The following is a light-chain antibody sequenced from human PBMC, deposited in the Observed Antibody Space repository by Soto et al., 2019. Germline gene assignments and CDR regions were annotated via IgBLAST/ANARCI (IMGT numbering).Light chain of an antibody. Sequence: QSALTQPASVSGSPGQSITISCTGTSSDVFVYYYFSWYQQHPGKAPNLMIYDFSIRPSWVSILFSGSKSGNTASLTFFVFQAEDEADYYCSSYTSSSTPSYVFGTGTKSPS. V-gene: IGLV2-14*01. CDR1: SSDVFVYYY. J-gene: IGLJ1*01. CDR2: DFS. CDR3: SSYTSSSTPSYV.